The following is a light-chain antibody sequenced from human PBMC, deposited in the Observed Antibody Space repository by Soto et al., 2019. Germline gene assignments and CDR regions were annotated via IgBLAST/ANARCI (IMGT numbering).Light chain of an antibody. J-gene: IGLJ7*01. CDR3: CSYGGSRAV. Sequence: QSALTQPASVSGSPGQSITISCTGTSSDVGSHNLVSWYQQHPGQAPKLMIYEVSKRPLGVSARFSASKSGNTASLTISGLQAEDEADYYCCSYGGSRAVFGGGTKLNVL. CDR2: EVS. CDR1: SSDVGSHNL. V-gene: IGLV2-23*02.